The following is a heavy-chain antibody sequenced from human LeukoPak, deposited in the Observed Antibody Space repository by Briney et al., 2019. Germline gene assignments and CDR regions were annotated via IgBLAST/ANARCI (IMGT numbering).Heavy chain of an antibody. D-gene: IGHD3-9*01. J-gene: IGHJ5*02. V-gene: IGHV1-18*01. CDR1: GYTFTNYG. CDR2: ISAYNHNT. CDR3: ARDFKYNILTGFRSFFGFDP. Sequence: ASVKVSCKASGYTFTNYGVSWVRQAPGQGLEWMGWISAYNHNTKYAQKFQGRVTMTTDTSTSTAYMELRSLRSDDTAVYYCARDFKYNILTGFRSFFGFDPWGQGTPVTVSS.